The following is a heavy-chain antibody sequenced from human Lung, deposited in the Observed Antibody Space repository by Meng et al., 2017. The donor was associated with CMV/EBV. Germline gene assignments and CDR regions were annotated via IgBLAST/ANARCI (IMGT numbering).Heavy chain of an antibody. CDR2: ISHSGIT. D-gene: IGHD1-14*01. V-gene: IGHV4-34*01. CDR1: GESFSGYS. Sequence: LSCAVHGESFSGYSWSWIRQPPGKGLEWIGEISHSGITNYNPSLKSRVTISLDTSKNQFSLKLNSVAAADTAVFYCARTLPPARGHRLDYWGQGTLVTVSS. J-gene: IGHJ4*02. CDR3: ARTLPPARGHRLDY.